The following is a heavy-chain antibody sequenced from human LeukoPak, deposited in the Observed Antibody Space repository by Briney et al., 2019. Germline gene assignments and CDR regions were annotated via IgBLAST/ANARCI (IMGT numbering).Heavy chain of an antibody. CDR2: IYYSGST. CDR1: GGSFSGYY. CDR3: ARDGGRFDP. D-gene: IGHD1-26*01. Sequence: PSETLSLTCAVYGGSFSGYYWSWIRQHPGKGLEWIGCIYYSGSTYYNPSLKSRVTISVDTSKNQFSLKLSSVTAADTAVYYCARDGGRFDPWGQGTLVTVSS. V-gene: IGHV4-31*11. J-gene: IGHJ5*02.